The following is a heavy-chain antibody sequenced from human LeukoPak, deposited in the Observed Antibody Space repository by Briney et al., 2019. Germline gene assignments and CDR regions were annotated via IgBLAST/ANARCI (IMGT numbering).Heavy chain of an antibody. CDR2: IYYSGST. CDR3: ARDLGYSGSSHRVGY. J-gene: IGHJ4*02. CDR1: GGSISSSSYY. V-gene: IGHV4-39*07. D-gene: IGHD6-6*01. Sequence: SETLSLTCTVSGGSISSSSYYWGWTRQPPGKGLEWIGSIYYSGSTYYNPSLKSRVTISVDTSKNQFSLKLSSVTAADTAVYYCARDLGYSGSSHRVGYWGQGTLVTVSS.